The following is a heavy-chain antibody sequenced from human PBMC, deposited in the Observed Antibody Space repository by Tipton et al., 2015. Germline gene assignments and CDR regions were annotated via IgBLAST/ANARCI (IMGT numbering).Heavy chain of an antibody. CDR2: IFYTGST. D-gene: IGHD1-26*01. V-gene: IGHV4-61*01. CDR3: ARDSELIRDYYYYAMDV. J-gene: IGHJ6*02. Sequence: TLSLTCTVYGGSFSSSSYYWSWIRQPPGKGLEYIGYIFYTGSTNYNPSLKSRVAISLDTSKNQFSLKLNSVTAADTAVYYCARDSELIRDYYYYAMDVWGQGTTVTVSS. CDR1: GGSFSSSSYY.